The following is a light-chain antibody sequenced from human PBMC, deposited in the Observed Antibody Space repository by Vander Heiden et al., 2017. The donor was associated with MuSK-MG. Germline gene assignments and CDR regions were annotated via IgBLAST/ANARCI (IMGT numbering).Light chain of an antibody. Sequence: SYVLTQPPSVTVAQAQTASITCGGNNIGGKSVHWYQQKPGQAPVLVVYDDSDRPSGIPERFSGSNSGNTATLTISRVEAGDEADYYCQVWDSSSDHPDVVFGGGTKLTVL. CDR2: DDS. CDR1: NIGGKS. CDR3: QVWDSSSDHPDVV. V-gene: IGLV3-21*02. J-gene: IGLJ2*01.